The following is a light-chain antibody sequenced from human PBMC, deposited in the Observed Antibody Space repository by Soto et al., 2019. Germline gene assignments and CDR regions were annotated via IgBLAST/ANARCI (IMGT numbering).Light chain of an antibody. CDR3: QQSYKTPLT. J-gene: IGKJ4*01. CDR1: QSAGSNY. Sequence: EIVLXXSPCTLSLSPGERATLSCRASQSAGSNYLAWYQQKPGQAPRLLIYGASTRATGIPARFSGSGSGTDFTLTISSLQPEDFATYYCQQSYKTPLTFGGGTKVDIK. CDR2: GAS. V-gene: IGKV3-20*01.